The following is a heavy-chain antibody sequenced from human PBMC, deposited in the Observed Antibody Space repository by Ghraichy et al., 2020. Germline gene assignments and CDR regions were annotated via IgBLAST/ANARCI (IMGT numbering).Heavy chain of an antibody. Sequence: ETLSLTCTVSYGSIDAYYWTWIRQPPGKGLEWIGSISYNARTNYNPSLKSRVALSIHTSKNHFSLKLTSVTAADTAVYYCARILPTTVTTDYWGQGTLVTVSS. V-gene: IGHV4-59*01. CDR2: ISYNART. D-gene: IGHD4-17*01. J-gene: IGHJ4*02. CDR1: YGSIDAYY. CDR3: ARILPTTVTTDY.